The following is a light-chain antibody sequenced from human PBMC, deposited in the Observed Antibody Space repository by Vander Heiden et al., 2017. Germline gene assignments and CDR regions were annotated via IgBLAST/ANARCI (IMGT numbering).Light chain of an antibody. CDR2: SNN. J-gene: IGLJ2*01. V-gene: IGLV1-44*01. CDR1: TSNIGSNS. Sequence: QSVLTQPPSASVTPGQRVTISCAGSTSNIGSNSLNRDQQIPGTAPKLLIYSNNQRPSGVPERFSGSKSGTSAAVAISGLQSEDEADYYCAAWEDSMNGVVFGGGTKLTVL. CDR3: AAWEDSMNGVV.